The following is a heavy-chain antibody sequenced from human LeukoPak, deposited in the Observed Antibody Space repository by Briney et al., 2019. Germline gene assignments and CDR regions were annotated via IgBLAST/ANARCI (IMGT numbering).Heavy chain of an antibody. CDR1: GGSISSYY. D-gene: IGHD1-26*01. J-gene: IGHJ4*02. Sequence: SETLSLTCTVSGGSISSYYWSWVRQPPGKGLEWIGYIYYSGSTDYNPSLKSRVTISVDTSKNQFSLKLSSVTAADTAVYYCLYSGSLLWGQGTLVTVSS. CDR3: LYSGSLL. V-gene: IGHV4-59*08. CDR2: IYYSGST.